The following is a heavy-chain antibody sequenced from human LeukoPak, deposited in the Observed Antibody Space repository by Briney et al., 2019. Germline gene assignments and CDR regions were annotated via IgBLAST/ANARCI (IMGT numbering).Heavy chain of an antibody. V-gene: IGHV3-48*03. CDR2: ISSSGSTI. D-gene: IGHD2-15*01. CDR1: GFTFSSYE. Sequence: GGSLRLSCAASGFTFSSYERSWVRQAPGKGLEWVSHISSSGSTIYYADSVKGRFTISRDNAKNSLYLQMNSLRAEDTAVYYCARAQPGYCSGGSCYEFDYWGQGTLVTVSS. CDR3: ARAQPGYCSGGSCYEFDY. J-gene: IGHJ4*02.